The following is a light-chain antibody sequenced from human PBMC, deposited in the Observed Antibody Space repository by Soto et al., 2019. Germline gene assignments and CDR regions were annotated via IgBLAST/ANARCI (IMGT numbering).Light chain of an antibody. J-gene: IGLJ3*02. CDR3: QSYDSSLSAWV. CDR1: SPNIGTGYD. V-gene: IGLV1-40*01. Sequence: QSVLTQPPSVSGAPGQRVTISCTGSSPNIGTGYDVHWYQQLPGTAPKLLIYGNYNRPSGVPDRFSGSKSGTSASLAITGLQAEDEADYYCQSYDSSLSAWVFGGGTKVTVL. CDR2: GNY.